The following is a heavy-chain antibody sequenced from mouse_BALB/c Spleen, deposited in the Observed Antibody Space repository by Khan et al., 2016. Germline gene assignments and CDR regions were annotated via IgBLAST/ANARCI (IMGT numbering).Heavy chain of an antibody. V-gene: IGHV9-3-1*01. D-gene: IGHD1-1*01. CDR3: ARYRYYYGSSRYFDV. CDR1: GYTFTNYG. J-gene: IGHJ1*01. Sequence: QIQLVQSGPELKKPGKTVKISCKASGYTFTNYGMNWVKQAPGKGLKWMGWINTYSGESTYADDFKGRFALTLETSANTAYLQINNLKNEYTATYFCARYRYYYGSSRYFDVWGAGTTVTVSS. CDR2: INTYSGES.